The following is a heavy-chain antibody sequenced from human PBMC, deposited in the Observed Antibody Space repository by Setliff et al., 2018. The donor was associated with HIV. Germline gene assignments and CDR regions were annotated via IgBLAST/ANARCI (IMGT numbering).Heavy chain of an antibody. CDR3: AKVMSITMVRGALGN. Sequence: ASVKVSCKASGYTFTTYAIHWVRQAPGQGLEWMGWISIGNGNTKYSQKFQDRVTMTSDTSTRTVYMELSSLRSDDTAVYYCAKVMSITMVRGALGNWGQGTLVTVSS. CDR1: GYTFTTYA. D-gene: IGHD3-10*01. CDR2: ISIGNGNT. J-gene: IGHJ4*02. V-gene: IGHV1-3*04.